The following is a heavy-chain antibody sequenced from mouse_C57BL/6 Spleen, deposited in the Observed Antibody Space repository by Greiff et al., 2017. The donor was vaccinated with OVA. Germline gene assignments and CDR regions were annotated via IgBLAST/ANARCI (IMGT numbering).Heavy chain of an antibody. CDR1: GYAFSSSW. CDR2: IYPGDGDT. V-gene: IGHV1-82*01. CDR3: ARGGSSHYAMDY. D-gene: IGHD1-1*01. Sequence: QVQLQQSGPELVKPGASVKISCKASGYAFSSSWMNWVKQRPGKGLEWIGRIYPGDGDTNYNGKFKGTATLTADKSSSTAYMQLSSLTSEDSAVYFCARGGSSHYAMDYWGQGTSVTVSS. J-gene: IGHJ4*01.